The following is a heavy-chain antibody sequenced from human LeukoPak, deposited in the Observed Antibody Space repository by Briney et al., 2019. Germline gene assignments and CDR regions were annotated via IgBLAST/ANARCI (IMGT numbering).Heavy chain of an antibody. D-gene: IGHD3-22*01. Sequence: EASVKVSCKSSGYTFTSYGIIWVRQAPGQGLEWMGCISAYNGNTNYAQKLQGRVTMTTDTSKSTAYMELRSLRSDDTAVYYCPRVSTGFYYDSSGYVGYWGQGTLVTVSS. CDR2: ISAYNGNT. CDR3: PRVSTGFYYDSSGYVGY. CDR1: GYTFTSYG. V-gene: IGHV1-18*01. J-gene: IGHJ4*02.